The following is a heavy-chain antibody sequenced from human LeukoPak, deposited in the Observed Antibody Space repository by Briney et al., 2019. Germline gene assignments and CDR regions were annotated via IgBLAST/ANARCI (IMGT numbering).Heavy chain of an antibody. V-gene: IGHV1-46*01. Sequence: VASVKVSCKASGYTFTSYYMHWVRQAPGQGLEWMGIINPSGGSTSYAQKFQGRVTMTRDASISTAYMELSRLRSDDTAVYYCARDGYGSGSYGTYWGQGTLVTVSS. CDR1: GYTFTSYY. CDR2: INPSGGST. D-gene: IGHD3-10*01. CDR3: ARDGYGSGSYGTY. J-gene: IGHJ4*02.